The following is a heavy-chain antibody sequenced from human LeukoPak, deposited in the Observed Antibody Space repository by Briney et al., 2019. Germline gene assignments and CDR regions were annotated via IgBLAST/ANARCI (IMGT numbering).Heavy chain of an antibody. D-gene: IGHD6-13*01. V-gene: IGHV4-39*07. CDR2: IYYSGST. J-gene: IGHJ4*02. CDR3: ATKADSSRGTIRYFDY. CDR1: GGSISSSSYY. Sequence: SETLSLTCTVSGGSISSSSYYWGWIRQPPGKGLEWIGSIYYSGSTYYNPSLKSRVTISVDTSKNQFSLKLSSVTAADTAVYYCATKADSSRGTIRYFDYWGQGTLVTVSS.